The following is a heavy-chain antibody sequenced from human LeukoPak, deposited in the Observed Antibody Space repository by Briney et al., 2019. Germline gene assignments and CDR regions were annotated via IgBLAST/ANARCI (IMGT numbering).Heavy chain of an antibody. CDR1: GFTLSSYW. Sequence: GGSLRLSCAASGFTLSSYWMHWVRQVPGKGLVWVSRINSDGSSTTYADSVKGRFTISRDNAKNTLYLQMNSLRGDDTAVYYCGRGKARTDSSGWYGIGDYWGQGTLVTVSS. V-gene: IGHV3-74*01. CDR2: INSDGSST. J-gene: IGHJ4*02. CDR3: GRGKARTDSSGWYGIGDY. D-gene: IGHD6-19*01.